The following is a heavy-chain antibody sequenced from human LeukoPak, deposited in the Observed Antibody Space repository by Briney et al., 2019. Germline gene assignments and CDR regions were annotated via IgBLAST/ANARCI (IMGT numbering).Heavy chain of an antibody. D-gene: IGHD3-22*01. CDR1: GFTFSSYE. Sequence: GGPLRLSCAASGFTFSSYEMNWVRQAPGKGLEWVSGISASGGSTYYADSVKGRFTISRDNSKNTLYLQMNSLSAEDTAVYYCAKGFYDNSASGVFDIWGQGTMVTVSS. CDR2: ISASGGST. V-gene: IGHV3-23*01. J-gene: IGHJ3*02. CDR3: AKGFYDNSASGVFDI.